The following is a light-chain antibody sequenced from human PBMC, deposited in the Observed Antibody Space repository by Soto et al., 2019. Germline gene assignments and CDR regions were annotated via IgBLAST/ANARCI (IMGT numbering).Light chain of an antibody. CDR3: QHTTDFT. Sequence: DIQMTQSPSTLAASVGDTVTMTCRSSSKWLAWYQKKPGKAPKLLIYDVSNLERVVPPRFSGSTSGAESTLTITGLQPEDLGTYYCQHTTDFTFGQGTKGEIK. CDR1: SSSKW. CDR2: DVS. V-gene: IGKV1-5*01. J-gene: IGKJ2*01.